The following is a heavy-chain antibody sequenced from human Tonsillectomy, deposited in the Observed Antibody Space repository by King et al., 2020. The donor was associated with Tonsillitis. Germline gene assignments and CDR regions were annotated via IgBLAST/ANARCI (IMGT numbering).Heavy chain of an antibody. D-gene: IGHD6-13*01. V-gene: IGHV3-11*05. CDR3: ARLMAPSRWYNDYHYHYYMDV. J-gene: IGHJ6*03. Sequence: VQLVESGGGLVEPGGSLRLSCAASGFTFSAYYMSWIRQAPGKGLEWVSYISSSSSYTNYADSVKGRFTISRDNAKNSRYLQMNSLRAEETAMYYCARLMAPSRWYNDYHYHYYMDVWGKGTTVTVSS. CDR1: GFTFSAYY. CDR2: ISSSSSYT.